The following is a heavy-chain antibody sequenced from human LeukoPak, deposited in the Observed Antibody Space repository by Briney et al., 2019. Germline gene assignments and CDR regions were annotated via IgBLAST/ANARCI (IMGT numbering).Heavy chain of an antibody. V-gene: IGHV3-30-3*01. CDR2: ISYDGSNK. J-gene: IGHJ3*02. CDR3: ARDLVPAAIRSAFDI. Sequence: GGSLRLSCAASGFTFSSYAMHWVRQAPGKGLEWVAVISYDGSNKYYADSVKGRFTISRDNSKNTLYLQMNSLRAEDTAVYYCARDLVPAAIRSAFDIWGQGTMVTVSS. D-gene: IGHD2-2*01. CDR1: GFTFSSYA.